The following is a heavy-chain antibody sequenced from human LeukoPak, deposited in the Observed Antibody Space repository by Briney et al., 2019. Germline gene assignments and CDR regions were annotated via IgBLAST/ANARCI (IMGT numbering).Heavy chain of an antibody. CDR2: ISYTSHT. CDR1: GGSISSGRYY. Sequence: TLSLTCTVSGGSISSGRYYWIWIRQPPGTGLEWIGYISYTSHTNSSPSLKSRVSIYGATSKSHFSLKLSHVTAADTAVYYCARTYNLHGGFYMDVWGKGTTVIVS. CDR3: ARTYNLHGGFYMDV. D-gene: IGHD1-1*01. V-gene: IGHV4-31*03. J-gene: IGHJ6*03.